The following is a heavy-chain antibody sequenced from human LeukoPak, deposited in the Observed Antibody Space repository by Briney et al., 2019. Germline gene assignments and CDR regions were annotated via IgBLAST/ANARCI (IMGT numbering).Heavy chain of an antibody. CDR2: INAGNGNT. CDR3: ARVGAAAGPYYFDY. J-gene: IGHJ4*02. CDR1: GYTFTNYA. Sequence: GASVTVSCTASGYTFTNYAMHWVRQAPGQRLEWMGWINAGNGNTKYSQKFQGRVTITRDTSASTAYLELSSLRSEDTAVYYCARVGAAAGPYYFDYWGQGTLVTVSS. V-gene: IGHV1-3*01. D-gene: IGHD6-13*01.